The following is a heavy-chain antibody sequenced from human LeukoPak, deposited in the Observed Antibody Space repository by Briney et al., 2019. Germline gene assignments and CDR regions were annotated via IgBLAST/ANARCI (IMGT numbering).Heavy chain of an antibody. J-gene: IGHJ4*02. Sequence: SETLSLTCAVYGGSFSGYYWSWIRQPPGKGLEWIGEINHSGSTNYNPSLKSRVTISVDRSKNQFSLKLSSVTAADTAVYYCARGHDRSFDYWGQGTLVTVSS. CDR1: GGSFSGYY. D-gene: IGHD1-14*01. CDR2: INHSGST. V-gene: IGHV4-34*01. CDR3: ARGHDRSFDY.